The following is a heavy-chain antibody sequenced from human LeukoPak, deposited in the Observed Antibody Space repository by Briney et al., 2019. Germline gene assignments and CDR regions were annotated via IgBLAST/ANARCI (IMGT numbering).Heavy chain of an antibody. CDR2: IWYDGSHK. J-gene: IGHJ4*02. Sequence: PGGSLRLSCAASGFTFSSYGMHWVRQAPGKGLEWVAVIWYDGSHKYYADSVKGRFTISRDNSKNTLHLQMNSLRAEDTAVYYCARHKPTGSYPLELWGQGTLVTVSS. CDR3: ARHKPTGSYPLEL. D-gene: IGHD3-10*01. CDR1: GFTFSSYG. V-gene: IGHV3-33*01.